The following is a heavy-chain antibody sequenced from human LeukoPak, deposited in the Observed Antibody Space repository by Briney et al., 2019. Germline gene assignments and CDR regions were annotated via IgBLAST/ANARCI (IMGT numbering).Heavy chain of an antibody. CDR2: ISGSSSYI. CDR3: ARDVWLASDTGDY. D-gene: IGHD6-19*01. V-gene: IGHV3-21*01. Sequence: GGSLRLSCAASGFTFSRYSMNWVRQAPGKGLEWVSSISGSSSYIYYADSVKGRFTISRHNAKNSLYLQMNSLRAEDTAVYYCARDVWLASDTGDYWGQGTLVTVSS. CDR1: GFTFSRYS. J-gene: IGHJ4*02.